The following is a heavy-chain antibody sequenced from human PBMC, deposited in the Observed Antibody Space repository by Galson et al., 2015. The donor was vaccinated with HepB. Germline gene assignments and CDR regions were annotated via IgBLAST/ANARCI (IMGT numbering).Heavy chain of an antibody. Sequence: SVKVSCKAYGYTFTSYGISWVRQAPGQWLQWMGWISSYNGHTNYPQHLQGRVTMTTDTSTSTAYMDLRSLRPDDTAVYYCARVYNSGWYGHFDYWGQRTLVTVSS. CDR1: GYTFTSYG. D-gene: IGHD6-19*01. J-gene: IGHJ4*02. CDR2: ISSYNGHT. CDR3: ARVYNSGWYGHFDY. V-gene: IGHV1-18*04.